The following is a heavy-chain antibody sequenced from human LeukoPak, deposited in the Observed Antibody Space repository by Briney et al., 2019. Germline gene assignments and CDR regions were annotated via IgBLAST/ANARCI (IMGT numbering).Heavy chain of an antibody. D-gene: IGHD4-17*01. CDR1: GYTFTGYY. CDR3: ARENEADDYGDYTELNWLDP. CDR2: INPNSGGT. Sequence: ASVKVSCKASGYTFTGYYMHWVRQAPGQGLEWMGRINPNSGGTNYAQKFQGRVTMTRDTSISTAYMELSRLRSDDTAVYYCARENEADDYGDYTELNWLDPWGQGTLVTVSS. V-gene: IGHV1-2*06. J-gene: IGHJ5*02.